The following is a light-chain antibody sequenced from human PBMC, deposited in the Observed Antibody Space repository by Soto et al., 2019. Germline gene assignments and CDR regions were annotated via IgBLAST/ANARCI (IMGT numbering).Light chain of an antibody. CDR3: QTGGTGVV. J-gene: IGLJ2*01. V-gene: IGLV4-69*01. Sequence: QAVLTQSPSASASLGASVKLTCTLSSGHSNYAIAWHQQQPEKGPRYLMKLNSDGSHSKGDGIPDRFSGSSSGAERYLTISSLQSEDEADYYCQTGGTGVVFGGGTQLTVL. CDR1: SGHSNYA. CDR2: LNSDGSH.